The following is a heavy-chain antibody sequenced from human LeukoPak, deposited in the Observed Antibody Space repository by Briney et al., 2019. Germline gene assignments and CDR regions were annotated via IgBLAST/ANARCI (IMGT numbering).Heavy chain of an antibody. D-gene: IGHD2-21*02. V-gene: IGHV3-15*01. CDR3: TTEGLPGSFDY. CDR1: GFTFSNVW. J-gene: IGHJ4*02. Sequence: GGSLRLSCAASGFTFSNVWMSWVRQAPGKGLEWVGRIKKKGDGGTAEDAVPVKSRFSSARDDSKNTVYLQMNSLETEDTAMYYCTTEGLPGSFDYWGQGTLVTVSS. CDR2: IKKKGDGGTA.